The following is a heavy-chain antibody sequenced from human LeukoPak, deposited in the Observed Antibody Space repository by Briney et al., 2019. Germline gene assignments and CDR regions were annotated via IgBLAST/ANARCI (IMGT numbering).Heavy chain of an antibody. CDR3: AKVAQPYYYYYGMDV. J-gene: IGHJ6*02. V-gene: IGHV3-30*02. Sequence: GGSLRLSCAASGFTFSGYGMHWVRQAPGKGLEWVAFIRYDGSNKYYADSVKGRFTISRDNSKNTLYLQMNSLRAEDTAVYYCAKVAQPYYYYYGMDVWGQGTTVTVSS. CDR1: GFTFSGYG. CDR2: IRYDGSNK.